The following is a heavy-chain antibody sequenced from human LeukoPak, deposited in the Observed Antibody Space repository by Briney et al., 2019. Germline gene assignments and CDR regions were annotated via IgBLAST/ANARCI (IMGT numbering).Heavy chain of an antibody. J-gene: IGHJ4*02. D-gene: IGHD6-13*01. CDR3: ARGRAAAGHTFDY. Sequence: NPSETLSLTCTVSGGSISSYYWSWIRQPPGKGLEWIGYIYYSGSTKYNPSLKSRVTISVDASKNQFSLKLSSVTAADTAVYYCARGRAAAGHTFDYWGQGTLVTVSS. CDR2: IYYSGST. CDR1: GGSISSYY. V-gene: IGHV4-59*01.